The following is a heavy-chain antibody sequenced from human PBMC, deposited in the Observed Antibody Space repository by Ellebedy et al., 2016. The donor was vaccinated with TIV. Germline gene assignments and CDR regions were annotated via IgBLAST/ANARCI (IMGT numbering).Heavy chain of an antibody. J-gene: IGHJ2*01. CDR2: ISGSGGST. CDR3: AKVMVRGVIIDYWYFDL. D-gene: IGHD3-10*01. Sequence: GESLKISCAGSGFTFSSYAMSWVRQAPGKGLEWVSAISGSGGSTYYADSVKGRFTISRDNSKNTLYLQMNSLRAEDTAVYYCAKVMVRGVIIDYWYFDLWGRGTLVTVSS. CDR1: GFTFSSYA. V-gene: IGHV3-23*01.